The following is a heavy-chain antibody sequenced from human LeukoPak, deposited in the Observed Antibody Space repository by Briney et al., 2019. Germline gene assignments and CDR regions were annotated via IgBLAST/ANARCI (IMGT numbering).Heavy chain of an antibody. CDR1: GGSISSYY. V-gene: IGHV4-59*08. D-gene: IGHD2-15*01. J-gene: IGHJ4*02. CDR3: ARNLQQVVGGDYFDY. Sequence: SETLSLTCTVSGGSISSYYWSWIRQPPGKGLEWIGYIYYSGTTNYNPSLKSRATISVDTSKNQFSLKLSSVTAADTAVYYCARNLQQVVGGDYFDYWGQGTLVTVSS. CDR2: IYYSGTT.